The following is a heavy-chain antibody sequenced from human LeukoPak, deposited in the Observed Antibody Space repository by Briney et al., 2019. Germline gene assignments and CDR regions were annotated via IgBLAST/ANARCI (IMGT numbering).Heavy chain of an antibody. CDR1: GGSISSNY. D-gene: IGHD1-26*01. V-gene: IGHV4-59*01. CDR3: ARGLRVGNTGYYFDY. Sequence: SETLSLTCTVSGGSISSNYWSWIRQPPGKGLEWIGYIYYSGTTSYNASLKSRVTMSVDTSKNQFSLNLNSVTAADTAVYYCARGLRVGNTGYYFDYWGQGTLVTVSS. J-gene: IGHJ4*02. CDR2: IYYSGTT.